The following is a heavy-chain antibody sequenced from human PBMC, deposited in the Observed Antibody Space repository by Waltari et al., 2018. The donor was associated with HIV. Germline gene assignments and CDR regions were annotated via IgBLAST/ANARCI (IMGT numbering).Heavy chain of an antibody. Sequence: QVQLQESGPGLVKPSETLSLTCTVSGGSISSYYCSWIRQPAGKGLEWIGRIYTSGSTNYNPSLKSRVTMSVDTSKNQFSLKLSSVTAADTAVYYCARDLYYYGSGSRSASAFDIWGQGTMVTVSS. CDR3: ARDLYYYGSGSRSASAFDI. D-gene: IGHD3-10*01. CDR2: IYTSGST. V-gene: IGHV4-4*07. J-gene: IGHJ3*02. CDR1: GGSISSYY.